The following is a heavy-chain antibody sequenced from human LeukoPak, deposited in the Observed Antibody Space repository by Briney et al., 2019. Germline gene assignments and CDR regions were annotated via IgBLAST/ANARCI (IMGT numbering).Heavy chain of an antibody. V-gene: IGHV3-23*01. CDR2: ISGSGGST. CDR1: GLTFTSYA. Sequence: PGGSLGLPCPAFGLTFTSYAMGGVGQPPGKGLEWVSAISGSGGSTYYADSVKGRFTISRDNSKNTLYLQMNSLRAEDTAVYYCARVGPDYWGQGTLVTVSS. J-gene: IGHJ4*02. CDR3: ARVGPDY.